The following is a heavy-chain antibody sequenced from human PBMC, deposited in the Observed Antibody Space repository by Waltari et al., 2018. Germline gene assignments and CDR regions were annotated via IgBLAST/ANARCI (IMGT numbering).Heavy chain of an antibody. V-gene: IGHV1-18*01. CDR1: GYTFTSYV. CDR2: ISAYNGNT. Sequence: QVQLVQSGAEVKKPGASVKVSCTASGYTFTSYVLSWVRQAPGQGLEWMGWISAYNGNTNYAQKLQGRVTMTTDTSTSTAYMELRSLRSDDTAVYYCASGEAVVTWGSFDYWGQGTLVTVSS. D-gene: IGHD3-16*01. J-gene: IGHJ4*02. CDR3: ASGEAVVTWGSFDY.